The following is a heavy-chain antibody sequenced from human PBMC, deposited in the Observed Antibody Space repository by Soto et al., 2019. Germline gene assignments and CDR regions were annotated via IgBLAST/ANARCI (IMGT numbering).Heavy chain of an antibody. D-gene: IGHD3-9*01. J-gene: IGHJ4*02. CDR3: AKDILTGYYIAFDY. Sequence: GGSLRLSCAASGFTLSSDPMTWVRQSPGKELEWVSTINGGGTSAYYAASVKGRFTISRDNSKNTLYLQLNSLRAEDTALYYCAKDILTGYYIAFDYWGQGTLVTVSS. CDR2: INGGGTSA. V-gene: IGHV3-23*01. CDR1: GFTLSSDP.